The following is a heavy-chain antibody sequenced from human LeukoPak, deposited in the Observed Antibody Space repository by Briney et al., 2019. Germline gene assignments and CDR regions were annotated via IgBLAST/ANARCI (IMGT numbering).Heavy chain of an antibody. Sequence: PGGSLRLSCAASGFTFSGSAMHWVRQASGKGLEWVANIKQDESEKYYVDSVKGRFTISRDNAKNSLSLQMNSLRAEDTAVYYCARLLNYYDTSGSFTGGIDYWGQGTLVTVSS. V-gene: IGHV3-7*01. CDR1: GFTFSGSA. CDR3: ARLLNYYDTSGSFTGGIDY. D-gene: IGHD3-22*01. J-gene: IGHJ4*02. CDR2: IKQDESEK.